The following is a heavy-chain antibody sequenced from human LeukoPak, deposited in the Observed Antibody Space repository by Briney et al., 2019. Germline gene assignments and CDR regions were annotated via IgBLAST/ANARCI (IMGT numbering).Heavy chain of an antibody. CDR3: ARGARRDGYNFDY. D-gene: IGHD5-24*01. CDR1: GGSISSHY. V-gene: IGHV4-59*11. J-gene: IGHJ4*02. CDR2: IYYSGST. Sequence: SETLSLTCTVSGGSISSHYWCWIRQPPGKGLEWIGYIYYSGSTNYNPSLKSRDTISVDTSKNQFSLKLSSVTAADTAVYYCARGARRDGYNFDYWGQGTLVTVSS.